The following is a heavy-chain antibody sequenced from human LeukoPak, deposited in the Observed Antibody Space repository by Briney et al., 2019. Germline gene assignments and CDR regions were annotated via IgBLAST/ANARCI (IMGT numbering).Heavy chain of an antibody. CDR1: GFTFSSYG. D-gene: IGHD1-26*01. Sequence: GSLRLSCAASGFTFSSYGMHWVRQAPGKGLEWVAFIRYDGSNKYYADSVEGRFTISRDNSKNTLYLQMNSLRAEDTAVYYCAKDRGDGLGPIDYWGQGTLVTVSS. J-gene: IGHJ4*02. V-gene: IGHV3-30*02. CDR2: IRYDGSNK. CDR3: AKDRGDGLGPIDY.